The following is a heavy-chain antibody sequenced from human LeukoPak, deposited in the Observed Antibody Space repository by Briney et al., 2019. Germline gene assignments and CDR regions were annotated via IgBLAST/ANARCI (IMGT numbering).Heavy chain of an antibody. CDR1: GITFSSYW. D-gene: IGHD4-23*01. J-gene: IGHJ4*02. CDR2: IKEVGSEK. V-gene: IGHV3-7*01. Sequence: GGSLRLSCAASGITFSSYWMSWVRQAPGKGLEWVANIKEVGSEKYYVDSVKGRFTISRDNAKNSLYLQMNGLRAEDTAVYYCAAGGNSDYWGQGTLVTVSS. CDR3: AAGGNSDY.